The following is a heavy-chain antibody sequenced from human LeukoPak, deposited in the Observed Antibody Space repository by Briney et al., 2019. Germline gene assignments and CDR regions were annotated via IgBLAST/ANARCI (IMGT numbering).Heavy chain of an antibody. CDR3: ARDRAELYDYDSSGLSNAFDI. CDR1: GYTFTSYG. Sequence: ASVKVSCKASGYTFTSYGISWVRQAPGQGLEWMGWISAYNGNTNYAQKLQGRVTMTTDTSTSTAYMELRSLRSDDTAVYYCARDRAELYDYDSSGLSNAFDIWGQGTMVTVSS. J-gene: IGHJ3*02. CDR2: ISAYNGNT. V-gene: IGHV1-18*01. D-gene: IGHD3-22*01.